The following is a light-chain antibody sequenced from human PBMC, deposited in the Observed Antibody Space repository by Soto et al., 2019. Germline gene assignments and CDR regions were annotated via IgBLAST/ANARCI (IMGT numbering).Light chain of an antibody. V-gene: IGKV1-39*01. CDR2: GAS. CDR1: QSISSY. Sequence: DIQMTQSPSSLSASVGDRVTITCRASQSISSYFNWYQQKPGKAPKLLIYGASSLQSGVPSRFSGRGSGTDFTLTISSLQPQDFATYYCQQSYSAPPTFGQGTKLKI. CDR3: QQSYSAPPT. J-gene: IGKJ2*01.